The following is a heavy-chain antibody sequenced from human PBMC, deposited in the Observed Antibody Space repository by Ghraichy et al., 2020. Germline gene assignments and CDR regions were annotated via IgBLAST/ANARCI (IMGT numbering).Heavy chain of an antibody. CDR2: VNSAGSST. V-gene: IGHV3-74*01. J-gene: IGHJ6*02. CDR3: AREGCSGGSCYSGYYYGMDV. D-gene: IGHD2-15*01. CDR1: GFTFSNYW. Sequence: GESLNISCAASGFTFSNYWMHWVRQAPGKGLVWVSSVNSAGSSTTYADSVKGRFTVSRDIAKNTLSLQMNSLRAEDTAVYYCAREGCSGGSCYSGYYYGMDVWGQGTTVTVSS.